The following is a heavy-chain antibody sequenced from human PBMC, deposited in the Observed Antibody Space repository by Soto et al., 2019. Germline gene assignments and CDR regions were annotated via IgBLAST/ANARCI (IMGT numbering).Heavy chain of an antibody. CDR2: IIPILGIA. Sequence: SVKVSCKASGGTFSSYTISWVRQAPGQGLEWMGRIIPILGIANYAQKFQGRVTITADKSTSTAYMELSSLRSEDTAVYYCARDTVNPEVPFGYWGQGTLVTVSS. V-gene: IGHV1-69*04. CDR1: GGTFSSYT. D-gene: IGHD3-10*01. CDR3: ARDTVNPEVPFGY. J-gene: IGHJ4*02.